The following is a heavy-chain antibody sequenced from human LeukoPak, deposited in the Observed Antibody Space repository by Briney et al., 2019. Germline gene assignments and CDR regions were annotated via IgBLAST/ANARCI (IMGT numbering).Heavy chain of an antibody. CDR2: IHSSGAT. CDR3: ARDLMVGWYAPRFDP. CDR1: GGSISGYY. J-gene: IGHJ5*02. Sequence: SETLSLTCTVSGGSISGYYWSCIRQPPGQGLEWIGYIHSSGATLYNPSLKSRVTISVDTSKNQFSLKLSSVTAADTAVYYCARDLMVGWYAPRFDPWGQGTLVTVSS. V-gene: IGHV4-59*01. D-gene: IGHD2-2*01.